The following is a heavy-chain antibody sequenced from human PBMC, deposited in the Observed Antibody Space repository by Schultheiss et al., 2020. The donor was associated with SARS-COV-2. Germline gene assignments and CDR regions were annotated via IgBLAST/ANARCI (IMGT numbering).Heavy chain of an antibody. J-gene: IGHJ6*04. Sequence: SQTLSLTCAVSGYSISSGYYWGWIRQPPGKGLEWIGEINHSGSTNYNPSLKSRVTISVDTSKNQFSLKLSSVTAADTAVYYCARDGIGSSAWGKGTTVTVSS. CDR1: GYSISSGYY. D-gene: IGHD6-6*01. CDR3: ARDGIGSSA. CDR2: INHSGST. V-gene: IGHV4-38-2*02.